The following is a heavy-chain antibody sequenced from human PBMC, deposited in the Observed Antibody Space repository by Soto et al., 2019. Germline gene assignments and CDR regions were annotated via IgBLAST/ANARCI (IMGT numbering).Heavy chain of an antibody. J-gene: IGHJ4*02. CDR3: TRDLNGGNPFDY. Sequence: QVQFVQSGAEVKKPGASVRLSCKPSGYALPNYSIQWVRQAAGQGLQWLGWITPGTGYIEYSQRFQGRLTLSKNNSASTFYMDLTSLTSEDTAVYFCTRDLNGGNPFDYWGQGTLVTVSS. CDR1: GYALPNYS. CDR2: ITPGTGYI. D-gene: IGHD2-8*01. V-gene: IGHV1-3*01.